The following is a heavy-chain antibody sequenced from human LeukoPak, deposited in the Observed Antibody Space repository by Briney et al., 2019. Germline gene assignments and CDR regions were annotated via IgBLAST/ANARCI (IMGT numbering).Heavy chain of an antibody. D-gene: IGHD6-19*01. CDR3: ARVGRAVADTGPFDY. Sequence: SETLSLTCTVSGGSFSTYYWSWIRQPAGKGLEWIGRIYTSGSTNYNPSLKSRVTMSVDTSKNQFSLKLSSVTAADTAVYYCARVGRAVADTGPFDYWGQGTLVTVSS. CDR2: IYTSGST. V-gene: IGHV4-4*07. J-gene: IGHJ4*02. CDR1: GGSFSTYY.